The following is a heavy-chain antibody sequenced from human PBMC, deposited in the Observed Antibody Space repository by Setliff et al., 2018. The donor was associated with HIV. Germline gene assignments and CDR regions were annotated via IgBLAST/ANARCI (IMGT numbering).Heavy chain of an antibody. J-gene: IGHJ4*02. CDR2: INPKSGVT. Sequence: ASVKVSCKAFGYTFTDYYIHWVRQAPGHGLEWVGRINPKSGVTSYAQNFRARVTMTRDTSSTTAYMELSTLRSDDTALYYCARDLIRITPHGDLPFWGQGTLVTVSS. D-gene: IGHD2-15*01. V-gene: IGHV1-2*06. CDR1: GYTFTDYY. CDR3: ARDLIRITPHGDLPF.